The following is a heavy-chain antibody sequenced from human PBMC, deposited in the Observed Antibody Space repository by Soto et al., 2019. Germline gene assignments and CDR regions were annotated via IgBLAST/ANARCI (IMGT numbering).Heavy chain of an antibody. CDR1: GFIFSNHY. V-gene: IGHV3-72*01. D-gene: IGHD1-26*01. Sequence: GGSLRLSCAASGFIFSNHYLDWVRQAPGKGLEWVGRSRNKANSYTTSYAASVKGRFTILRDDSKSLLYLQMNSLTSEDTAVYYCARDVGRLMGATPGYWGQGTLVTVSS. J-gene: IGHJ4*02. CDR2: SRNKANSYTT. CDR3: ARDVGRLMGATPGY.